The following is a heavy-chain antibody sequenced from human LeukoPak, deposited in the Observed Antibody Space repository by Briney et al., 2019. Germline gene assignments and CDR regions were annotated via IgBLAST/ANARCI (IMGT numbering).Heavy chain of an antibody. CDR3: ARGGSAFDI. CDR2: IYYSGST. CDR1: GGSVGSGSYY. Sequence: SETLPLTCTVSGGSVGSGSYYWSWIRQSPGKGLEFIGYIYYSGSTNYNPSLKSRFTISIDTSKNQFSLRLQSVGAADTAVYYCARGGSAFDIWGQGTMVTVSS. J-gene: IGHJ3*02. V-gene: IGHV4-61*01. D-gene: IGHD6-25*01.